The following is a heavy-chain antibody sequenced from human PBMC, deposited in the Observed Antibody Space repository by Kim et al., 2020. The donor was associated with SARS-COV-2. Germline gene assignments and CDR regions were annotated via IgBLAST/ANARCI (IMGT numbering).Heavy chain of an antibody. D-gene: IGHD2-15*01. J-gene: IGHJ6*02. Sequence: SVKVSCKASGGTFSSYAISWVRQAPGQGLEWMGGIIPIFGTANYAQKFQGRVTITADESTSTAYMELSSLRSEDTAVYYCASRTGSYYYYGMDVWGQGTTVTVSS. V-gene: IGHV1-69*13. CDR2: IIPIFGTA. CDR1: GGTFSSYA. CDR3: ASRTGSYYYYGMDV.